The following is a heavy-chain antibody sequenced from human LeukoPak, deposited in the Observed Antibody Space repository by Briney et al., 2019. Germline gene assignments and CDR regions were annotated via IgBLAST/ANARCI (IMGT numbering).Heavy chain of an antibody. CDR2: IKSKTDGGTT. V-gene: IGHV3-15*01. CDR1: GFTFSNAW. Sequence: PGGSLRLSCAASGFTFSNAWMSWVRQAPGKGLEWVGRIKSKTDGGTTDYAAPVKGRFTISRDDSKNTLYLQMNSLKTEDTAVYYCTTALPPPPLTYYYYMDVWGKGTTVTVSS. CDR3: TTALPPPPLTYYYYMDV. J-gene: IGHJ6*03.